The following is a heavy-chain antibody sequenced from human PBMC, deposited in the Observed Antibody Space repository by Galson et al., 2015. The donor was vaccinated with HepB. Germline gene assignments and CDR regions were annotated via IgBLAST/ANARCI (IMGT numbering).Heavy chain of an antibody. D-gene: IGHD3-10*01. CDR3: ARLRAPIISGSFFDC. CDR1: GASISSHS. J-gene: IGHJ4*02. Sequence: SETLSLTCTVSGASISSHSWSWIRQSPEKGLEFLAYISHDGRTNYNPSLESRATVSVDTSKKQISLHLKSVTTADTAVYYCARLRAPIISGSFFDCWGQGTLVTVSS. CDR2: ISHDGRT. V-gene: IGHV4-59*11.